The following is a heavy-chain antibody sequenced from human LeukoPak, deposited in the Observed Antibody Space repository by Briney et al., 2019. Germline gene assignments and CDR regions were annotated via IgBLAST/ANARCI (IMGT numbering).Heavy chain of an antibody. J-gene: IGHJ4*02. V-gene: IGHV4-59*08. CDR3: AGNEYSSPSEAPLLDY. CDR2: IYYSGST. D-gene: IGHD6-6*01. CDR1: GGSISSYY. Sequence: SETLSLTCTVSGGSISSYYWSWIRQPPGKGLEWIGYIYYSGSTNYNPSLKSRVTISVDTSKNQFSLKLSSVTAADTAVYYCAGNEYSSPSEAPLLDYWGQGTLVTVSS.